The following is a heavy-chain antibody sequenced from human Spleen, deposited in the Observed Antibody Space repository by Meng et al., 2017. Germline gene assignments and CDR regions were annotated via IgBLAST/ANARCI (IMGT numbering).Heavy chain of an antibody. D-gene: IGHD3-22*01. V-gene: IGHV4-38-2*02. CDR1: GYSINSGYY. CDR2: INHSGTT. Sequence: QVQLQESGPGLVKPSETLSRTCPVSGYSINSGYYWSWIRQPPGEGLEWIGSINHSGTTFYNPSLKSRVTISVDTSKNQFSLKLRSVTAADTAVYYCARVEGYYDSSGYYRYWGHGTLVTVSS. CDR3: ARVEGYYDSSGYYRY. J-gene: IGHJ4*01.